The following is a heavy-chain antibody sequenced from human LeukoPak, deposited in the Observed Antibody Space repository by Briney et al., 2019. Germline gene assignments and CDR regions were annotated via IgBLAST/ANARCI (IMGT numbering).Heavy chain of an antibody. J-gene: IGHJ4*02. Sequence: SETLSLTCSVSAASITNYYWSWIRQAPGKELEWIGYIYYSGNTNTYNPSLKSRATISLYTSRKYFSLELRSVTAADTAVYYCARGGSYGAYLDYWGQGALVIVSS. CDR2: IYYSGNT. CDR3: ARGGSYGAYLDY. D-gene: IGHD1-26*01. V-gene: IGHV4-59*01. CDR1: AASITNYY.